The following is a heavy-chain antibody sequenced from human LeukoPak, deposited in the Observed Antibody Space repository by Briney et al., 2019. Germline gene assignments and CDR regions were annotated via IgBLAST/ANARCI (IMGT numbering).Heavy chain of an antibody. CDR1: GSMLSSYW. D-gene: IGHD4/OR15-4a*01. J-gene: IGHJ6*02. V-gene: IGHV3-7*01. CDR3: ARDLVVPGAYFYGMDV. CDR2: LNQDGSDK. Sequence: GGSLRLSCAASGSMLSSYWMSWVRQAPGKGLEWVANLNQDGSDKYYVDPVKGRFTISRDNAKNSLYLQMNSLRVDDTAVYYCARDLVVPGAYFYGMDVWGQGTTVTVSS.